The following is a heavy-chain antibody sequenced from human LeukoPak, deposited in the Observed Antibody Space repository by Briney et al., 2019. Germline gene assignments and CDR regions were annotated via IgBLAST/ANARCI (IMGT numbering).Heavy chain of an antibody. CDR2: ISSNGGST. J-gene: IGHJ4*02. V-gene: IGHV3-64D*06. D-gene: IGHD4/OR15-4a*01. CDR3: VKRLNNYFDY. Sequence: GGSLRLSCSASGFIFSSYAMHWVRQAPGKGLEFVSGISSNGGSTYYADSVKARFTMSRDNSKNALYLQMSSLRADDTAVYYCVKRLNNYFDYWGQGTLVTVSS. CDR1: GFIFSSYA.